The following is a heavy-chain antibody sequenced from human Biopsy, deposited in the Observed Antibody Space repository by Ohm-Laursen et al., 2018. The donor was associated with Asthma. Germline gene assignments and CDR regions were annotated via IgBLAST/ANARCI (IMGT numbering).Heavy chain of an antibody. D-gene: IGHD6-6*01. CDR2: LFFDGSNK. J-gene: IGHJ4*02. V-gene: IGHV3-30-3*01. CDR1: GFTFHNYV. CDR3: ARGKTWGRSYYFDY. Sequence: SLRLSCSASGFTFHNYVMHWFRRPPAKGLEWWAGLFFDGSNKYYADSVKGRFTISRDNSKDTLYLQVNSLRGDDTAVYYCARGKTWGRSYYFDYWGQGTLVTVSS.